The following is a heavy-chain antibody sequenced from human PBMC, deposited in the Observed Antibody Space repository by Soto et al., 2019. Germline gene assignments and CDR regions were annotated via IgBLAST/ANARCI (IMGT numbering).Heavy chain of an antibody. D-gene: IGHD1-26*01. CDR1: GGSISSSSYY. V-gene: IGHV4-39*01. CDR2: IYYSGST. J-gene: IGHJ4*02. Sequence: QLQLQESGPGLVKPSETLSLTCTVSGGSISSSSYYWGWIRQSPGKGLEWIGNIYYSGSTYYNPSLESRVTISVDTAKNQFSLKLSSVTAADTAVYYCARRGGSSPFDYWGQGTLVTVSS. CDR3: ARRGGSSPFDY.